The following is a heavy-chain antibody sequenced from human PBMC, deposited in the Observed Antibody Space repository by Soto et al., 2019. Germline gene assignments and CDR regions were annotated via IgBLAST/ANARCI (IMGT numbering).Heavy chain of an antibody. D-gene: IGHD2-15*01. V-gene: IGHV3-23*01. J-gene: IGHJ4*02. Sequence: EVYLLESGGGLVQPGGSLSLSCTASGLTFRNYAMTWVRQAPGRGLEWVSGISGSGSMKYYADSVKGRFTISRDNSKNMLFLQMDSLRDEDTAMYHCAKEAVASEQVPIPGDSWGQGTLVTVSS. CDR1: GLTFRNYA. CDR3: AKEAVASEQVPIPGDS. CDR2: ISGSGSMK.